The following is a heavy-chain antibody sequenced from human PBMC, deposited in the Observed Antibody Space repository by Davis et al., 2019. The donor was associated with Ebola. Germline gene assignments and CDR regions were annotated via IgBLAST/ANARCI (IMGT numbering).Heavy chain of an antibody. J-gene: IGHJ5*02. Sequence: ASVKVSCNASAYTFTSYGTICVRQAPGQGLEWMGWISAYNGNTNYAQNLQRRVTMTTDTSTSTAYMELRSLRSDDKAVYYCARRGTGWFDPWGQGTLVTVSS. CDR1: AYTFTSYG. V-gene: IGHV1-18*01. D-gene: IGHD3-16*01. CDR2: ISAYNGNT. CDR3: ARRGTGWFDP.